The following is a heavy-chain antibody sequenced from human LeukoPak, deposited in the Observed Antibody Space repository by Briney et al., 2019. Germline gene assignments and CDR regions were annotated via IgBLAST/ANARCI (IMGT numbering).Heavy chain of an antibody. CDR2: IYYSGST. V-gene: IGHV4-59*01. CDR1: GGSISNYY. J-gene: IGHJ4*02. D-gene: IGHD3-22*01. CDR3: AGASYDSSGVH. Sequence: SETLSLTCTVSGGSISNYYWSWIRQPPGKGLEWIGYIYYSGSTNYNPSLKSRVTISVDTSKNQFSLKLSSVTAADTAVYYCAGASYDSSGVHWGQGTLVTVSS.